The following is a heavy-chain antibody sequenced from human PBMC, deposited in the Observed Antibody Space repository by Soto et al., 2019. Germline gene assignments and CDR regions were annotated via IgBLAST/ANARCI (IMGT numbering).Heavy chain of an antibody. Sequence: TGGSLRLSCVASGFTFRNYGMHWVRQAPGKGLEWVSYISSSSSTIYYADSVKGRFTISRDNAKNSLYLQMNSLRAEDTAVYYCARERQYSSGSFDAFDIWGQGTMVTVSS. D-gene: IGHD6-19*01. CDR1: GFTFRNYG. V-gene: IGHV3-48*01. CDR2: ISSSSSTI. CDR3: ARERQYSSGSFDAFDI. J-gene: IGHJ3*02.